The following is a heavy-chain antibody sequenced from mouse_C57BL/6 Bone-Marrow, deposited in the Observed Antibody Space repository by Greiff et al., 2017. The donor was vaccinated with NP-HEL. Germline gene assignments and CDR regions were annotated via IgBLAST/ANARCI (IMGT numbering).Heavy chain of an antibody. D-gene: IGHD2-4*01. Sequence: QVQLQQPGAELVKPGASVKLSCKASGYTFTSYWMQWVKQRPGQGLEWIGEIDPSDSSTNYNQKFKGKATLTVDTSSSTAYMQLSSLTSEDSAVYYCARETWDDYDGYYYAMDYWGQGTSVTVSS. CDR1: GYTFTSYW. J-gene: IGHJ4*01. CDR2: IDPSDSST. V-gene: IGHV1-50*01. CDR3: ARETWDDYDGYYYAMDY.